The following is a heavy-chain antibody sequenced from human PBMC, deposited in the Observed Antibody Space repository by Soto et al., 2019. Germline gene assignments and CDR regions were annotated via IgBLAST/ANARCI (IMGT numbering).Heavy chain of an antibody. CDR1: GFMFSSYW. D-gene: IGHD3-3*01. Sequence: GGSLRLSCAGSGFMFSSYWMSWVRQAPGKGLEWVANIRHDGSEKYYVDSVKGRFSISRDNAKNSLYLQMNSLRAEDTAAYYCARVPYYDGMDVWGQGTTVTVSS. J-gene: IGHJ6*02. V-gene: IGHV3-7*03. CDR2: IRHDGSEK. CDR3: ARVPYYDGMDV.